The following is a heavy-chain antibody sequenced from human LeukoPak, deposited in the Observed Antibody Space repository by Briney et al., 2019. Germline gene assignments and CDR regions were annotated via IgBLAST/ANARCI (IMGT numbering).Heavy chain of an antibody. CDR1: GFTFSRYW. V-gene: IGHV3-30*18. CDR2: ISYDGSNK. Sequence: GGSLRLSCVGSGFTFSRYWLNWVRQAPGKGLEWVAVISYDGSNKYYADSVKGRFTISRDNSKNTLYLQMNSLRAEDTAVYYCAKEGNYYGSGSYYYFDYWGQGTLVTVSS. J-gene: IGHJ4*02. D-gene: IGHD3-10*01. CDR3: AKEGNYYGSGSYYYFDY.